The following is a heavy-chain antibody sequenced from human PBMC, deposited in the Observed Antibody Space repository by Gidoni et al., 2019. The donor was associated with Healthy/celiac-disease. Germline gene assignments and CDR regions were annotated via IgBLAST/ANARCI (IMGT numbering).Heavy chain of an antibody. J-gene: IGHJ4*02. D-gene: IGHD3-22*01. CDR2: IYYSGST. CDR3: ARDRYYDSSGYY. Sequence: QLQLQESGPGLVKPSETLSLTCTVSGGSISSSSYYWGWIRQPPGKGLEWIGSIYYSGSTYYNPSLKSRVTISVDTSKNQFSLKLSSVTAADTAVYYCARDRYYDSSGYYWGQGTLVTVSS. V-gene: IGHV4-39*07. CDR1: GGSISSSSYY.